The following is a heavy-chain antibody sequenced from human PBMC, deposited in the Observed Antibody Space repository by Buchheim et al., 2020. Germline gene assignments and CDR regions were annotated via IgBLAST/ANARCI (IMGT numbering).Heavy chain of an antibody. J-gene: IGHJ4*02. CDR2: IKQDGSEK. D-gene: IGHD3-3*01. Sequence: EVQLVESGGGLVQPGGSLRLSCAASGFTFSSYWMSWVRQAPGQGLEWVANIKQDGSEKYHVDSVKGRFTISSDNAKHSLYLQMNSLRAEDTAVYYCARDRYYDFWSGYYTEDYWGQGTL. V-gene: IGHV3-7*01. CDR1: GFTFSSYW. CDR3: ARDRYYDFWSGYYTEDY.